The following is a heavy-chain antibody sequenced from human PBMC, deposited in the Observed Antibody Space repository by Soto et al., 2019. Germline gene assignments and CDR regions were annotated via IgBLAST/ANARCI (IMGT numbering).Heavy chain of an antibody. V-gene: IGHV5-51*01. D-gene: IGHD3-10*01. CDR1: GYSFTSYW. Sequence: PGESLKISCKGSGYSFTSYWIGWVRQMPGKGLEWMGIIYPGDSDTRYSPSFQGQVTISADKSISTAYLQWSSLRASDTAMYYCARLAGSGATPYYYSYYLDVWGKGTTVTVSS. J-gene: IGHJ6*03. CDR2: IYPGDSDT. CDR3: ARLAGSGATPYYYSYYLDV.